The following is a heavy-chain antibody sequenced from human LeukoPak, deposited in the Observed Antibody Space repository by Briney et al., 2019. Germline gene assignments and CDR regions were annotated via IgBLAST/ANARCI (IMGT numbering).Heavy chain of an antibody. V-gene: IGHV3-9*01. CDR3: ARDRKPHSSSWHYYFDY. Sequence: GGSLRLSCAASGFTFDDYAMHWVRQAPGKGLEWVSGISWNSGSIGYADSVKGRFTISRDNAKNSLYLQMNSLRAEDTAVYYCARDRKPHSSSWHYYFDYWGQGTLVTVSS. CDR1: GFTFDDYA. CDR2: ISWNSGSI. D-gene: IGHD6-13*01. J-gene: IGHJ4*02.